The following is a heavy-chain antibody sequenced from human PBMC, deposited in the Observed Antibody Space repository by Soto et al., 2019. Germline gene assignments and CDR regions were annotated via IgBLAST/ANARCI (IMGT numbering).Heavy chain of an antibody. CDR3: ARGHGRFAH. V-gene: IGHV4-34*01. Sequence: QLQLHQSGAGLLKPSETLSLTCDVSGGSFTGYYWSWIRQPPGKGLEWIGEINHSGFTNYNPSLTGRVTISLDTSKSQFSLKLKSLTAEDTAFYFCARGHGRFAHWGQGTLVTVSS. CDR2: INHSGFT. CDR1: GGSFTGYY. J-gene: IGHJ4*02.